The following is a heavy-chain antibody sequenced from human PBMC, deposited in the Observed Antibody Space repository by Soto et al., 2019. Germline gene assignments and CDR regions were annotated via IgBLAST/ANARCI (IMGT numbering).Heavy chain of an antibody. CDR1: GGSISSGGYY. J-gene: IGHJ5*02. CDR3: ARYTLITGTTGIDP. D-gene: IGHD1-7*01. V-gene: IGHV4-31*03. CDR2: IYYSGST. Sequence: SETLSLTCTVSGGSISSGGYYWSWIRQHPGKGLEWIGYIYYSGSTYYNPSLKSRVTISVDTSKNQFSLKLSSVTAADTAVYYCARYTLITGTTGIDPWGQGTLVTVSS.